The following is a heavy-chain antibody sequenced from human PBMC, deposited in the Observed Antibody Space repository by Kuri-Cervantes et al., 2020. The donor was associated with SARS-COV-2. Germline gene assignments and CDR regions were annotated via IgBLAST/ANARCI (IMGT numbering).Heavy chain of an antibody. D-gene: IGHD3-16*01. CDR1: GDSMNNGNW. Sequence: SETLSLTCDVSGDSMNNGNWWTWVRQTPGKGLEWIGEIYHNGNTNYNPSLKSRVTISVDESKNQFSLKLNSVTAADTVVYYCASLLLCQQFAHWGQGILVTVSS. CDR3: ASLLLCQQFAH. J-gene: IGHJ4*02. V-gene: IGHV4-4*02. CDR2: IYHNGNT.